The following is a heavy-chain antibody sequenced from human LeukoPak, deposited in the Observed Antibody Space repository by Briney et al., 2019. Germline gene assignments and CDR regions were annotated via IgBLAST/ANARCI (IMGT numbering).Heavy chain of an antibody. J-gene: IGHJ6*02. CDR3: ARVPNYYGSGSYAAYYYYYGMDV. CDR2: INHSGST. Sequence: SETLSLTCAVYGGSFSGYYWSWIRQPPGKGLAWIGEINHSGSTNYNPSLKSRVTISVDTSKNQFSLKLSSVTAADTAVYYCARVPNYYGSGSYAAYYYYYGMDVWGQGTTVTVSS. CDR1: GGSFSGYY. D-gene: IGHD3-10*01. V-gene: IGHV4-34*01.